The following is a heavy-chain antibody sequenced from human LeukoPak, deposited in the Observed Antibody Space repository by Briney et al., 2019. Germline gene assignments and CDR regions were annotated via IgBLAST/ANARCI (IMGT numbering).Heavy chain of an antibody. J-gene: IGHJ5*02. V-gene: IGHV3-21*01. Sequence: GESLRLSCAASGFTFSSYSMNWVRQAPGKGLEWVSSISSSSSYIYYADSVKGRFTISRDNAKNSLYLQMNSLRAEDTAVYYCARWTGQQRDNWFDPWGQGTLVTVSS. CDR1: GFTFSSYS. CDR2: ISSSSSYI. CDR3: ARWTGQQRDNWFDP. D-gene: IGHD6-13*01.